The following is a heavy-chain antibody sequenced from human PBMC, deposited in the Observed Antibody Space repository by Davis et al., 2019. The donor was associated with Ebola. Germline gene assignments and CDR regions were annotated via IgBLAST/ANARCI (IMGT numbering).Heavy chain of an antibody. V-gene: IGHV1-46*02. CDR1: GYTFNIYY. Sequence: AASVKVSCKASGYTFNIYYMYWVRQVPGQGLEWMGIINPSGGTTSYAQKFQGRVTMTRDTSTSTVYMELISLHQGPIGLPPGTLLQEHLWG. J-gene: IGHJ6*01. CDR3: TLLQEHL. CDR2: INPSGGTT.